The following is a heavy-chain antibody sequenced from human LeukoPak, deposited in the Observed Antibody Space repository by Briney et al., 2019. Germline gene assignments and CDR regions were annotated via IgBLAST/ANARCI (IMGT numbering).Heavy chain of an antibody. V-gene: IGHV4-59*01. CDR3: ARVGRGDYVWGSYSFDY. J-gene: IGHJ4*02. D-gene: IGHD3-16*01. Sequence: SETLSLTCTVSGDSISNYYWSWIRQPPGKGLEWIGYISYSGSTNYNTSLKSRVTISVDTSKNQFSLKVSSVTAADTAAYYCARVGRGDYVWGSYSFDYRGQGTLVTVSS. CDR2: ISYSGST. CDR1: GDSISNYY.